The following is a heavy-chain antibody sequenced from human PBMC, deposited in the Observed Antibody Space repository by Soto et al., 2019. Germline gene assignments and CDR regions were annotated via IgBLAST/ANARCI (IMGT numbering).Heavy chain of an antibody. CDR1: GYTFTSYA. J-gene: IGHJ5*02. CDR2: INAGNGNT. CDR3: ARGLSGKLLNPGWFDP. D-gene: IGHD2-2*02. V-gene: IGHV1-3*05. Sequence: QVQLVQSGAEEKKPGASVKVSCKASGYTFTSYAMHWVRQAPGQRLEWMGWINAGNGNTKYSQKFQGRVTITRDTSASTAYMELSSLRSEDTAVYYCARGLSGKLLNPGWFDPCGQGTLVTVSS.